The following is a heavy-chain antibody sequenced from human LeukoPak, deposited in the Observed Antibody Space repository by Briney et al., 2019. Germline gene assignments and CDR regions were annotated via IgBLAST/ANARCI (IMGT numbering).Heavy chain of an antibody. CDR1: GYTFTGYY. CDR3: ARYPYCSSTSCYMDDY. V-gene: IGHV1-8*02. Sequence: GASVKVSCKASGYTFTGYYMHWVRQATGQGLEWMGWMNPNSGNTGYAQKFQGRVTMTRNTSISTAYMELSSLRSEDTAVYYCARYPYCSSTSCYMDDYWGQGTLVTVSS. CDR2: MNPNSGNT. J-gene: IGHJ4*02. D-gene: IGHD2-2*02.